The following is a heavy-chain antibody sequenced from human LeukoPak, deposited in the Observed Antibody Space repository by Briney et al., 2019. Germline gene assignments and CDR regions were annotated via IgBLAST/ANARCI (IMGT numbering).Heavy chain of an antibody. D-gene: IGHD1-14*01. CDR1: GYPFTTYE. Sequence: ASVKVSCKPSGYPFTTYEINWVRQAAGQGLEWMGWVHPNSGSTAYAQKFQGRVTMTRDTSISTAYMELTGLRSDDTAVYFCARGPRNDPWGQGTLVTVSS. CDR2: VHPNSGST. CDR3: ARGPRNDP. J-gene: IGHJ5*02. V-gene: IGHV1-8*01.